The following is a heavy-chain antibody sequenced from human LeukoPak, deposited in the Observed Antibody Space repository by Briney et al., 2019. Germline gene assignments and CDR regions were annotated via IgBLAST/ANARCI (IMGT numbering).Heavy chain of an antibody. V-gene: IGHV3-30*04. J-gene: IGHJ6*04. CDR1: GFTFSNYA. CDR3: ARDRERYYYFGMDV. Sequence: GGSLRLSCAASGFTFSNYAIHWVRQAPGKGLEWVAVVSYDGGNEYYADSVKGRFTISRDNSKNTLYLQMNSLRAEDTAVYYCARDRERYYYFGMDVWQRDHGHRLL. CDR2: VSYDGGNE.